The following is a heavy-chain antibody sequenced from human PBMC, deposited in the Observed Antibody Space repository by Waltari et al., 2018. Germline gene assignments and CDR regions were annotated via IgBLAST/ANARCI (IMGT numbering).Heavy chain of an antibody. CDR1: GFTFSSYW. J-gene: IGHJ3*02. CDR3: ARDFEYTVSYGAFDM. CDR2: INQDGSDK. D-gene: IGHD1-26*01. V-gene: IGHV3-7*01. Sequence: VQLVESGGGLVQHGWSLRLSCGASGFTFSSYWLSWVRQAPGKGLEWVANINQDGSDKYYVDSVKGRFTISRDNAKDSLYLQMNGLRAEDTAIYYCARDFEYTVSYGAFDMWGQGTMVTVSS.